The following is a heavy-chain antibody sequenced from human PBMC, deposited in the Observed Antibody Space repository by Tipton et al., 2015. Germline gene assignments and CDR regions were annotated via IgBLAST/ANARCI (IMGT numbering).Heavy chain of an antibody. J-gene: IGHJ4*02. V-gene: IGHV4-34*01. D-gene: IGHD2/OR15-2a*01. CDR3: ARESLLAYYFDY. Sequence: TLSLTCSLSGGSFYTYYGTWIRQPPGQGLEWIGEIYHSGTTNYNPSLRGRFTISLRTSKNQLSLKVDSVTAADTAVYYCARESLLAYYFDYWGQGTLVTVSS. CDR2: IYHSGTT. CDR1: GGSFYTYY.